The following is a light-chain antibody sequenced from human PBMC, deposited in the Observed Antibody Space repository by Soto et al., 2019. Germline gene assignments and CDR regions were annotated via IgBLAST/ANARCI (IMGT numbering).Light chain of an antibody. J-gene: IGKJ4*01. Sequence: DIQMTQSPSSLSASVGDSVTISCRASQSISRYLNWYQQKPGKAPKLLIFSASGLQSGVPSRFSGGGYGTEFTPSISSLQLEHFSTYYCQQSHTNPLNFVGGTKVEIK. V-gene: IGKV1-39*01. CDR2: SAS. CDR1: QSISRY. CDR3: QQSHTNPLN.